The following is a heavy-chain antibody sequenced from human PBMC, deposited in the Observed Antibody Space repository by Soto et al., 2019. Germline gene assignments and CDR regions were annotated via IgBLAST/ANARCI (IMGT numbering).Heavy chain of an antibody. Sequence: EGSLRLSCAASWFTVSSNYMSWVRQAPGKGLEWVSVIYSGGSTYYADSVKGRFTISRDNSKNTLYLQMNSLRAEDTAVYYCARGGGSYHLDYWGQGALVTVSS. CDR3: ARGGGSYHLDY. J-gene: IGHJ4*02. V-gene: IGHV3-53*01. CDR1: WFTVSSNY. CDR2: IYSGGST. D-gene: IGHD1-26*01.